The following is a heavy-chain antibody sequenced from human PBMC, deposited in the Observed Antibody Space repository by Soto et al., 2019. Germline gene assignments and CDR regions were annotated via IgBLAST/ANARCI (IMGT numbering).Heavy chain of an antibody. CDR2: INAGNGNT. V-gene: IGHV1-3*01. CDR3: ARDLRQLLFSWFDP. Sequence: ASVKVSCKASGYTFTSYAMHWVRQAPGQRLEWMGWINAGNGNTKYSQKFQGRVTITRDTSASTAYMELSSLRSEDTAVYYCARDLRQLLFSWFDPWGQGTLVTVS. CDR1: GYTFTSYA. D-gene: IGHD2-2*01. J-gene: IGHJ5*02.